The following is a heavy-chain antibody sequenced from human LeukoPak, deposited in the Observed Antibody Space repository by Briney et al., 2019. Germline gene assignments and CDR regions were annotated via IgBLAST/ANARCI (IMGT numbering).Heavy chain of an antibody. V-gene: IGHV3-48*03. CDR1: GFTFSSYY. CDR2: ISNSGSTI. D-gene: IGHD4-17*01. Sequence: PGGSLTLSCAASGFTFSSYYMSWVRQAPGKGLEWVAYISNSGSTIYYAYSVKGRFTISRDNAKNSLYLQTNRLRAEGTAVYYRARDSSYGDYDGHYYHGMDVWGKGTTVTVSS. CDR3: ARDSSYGDYDGHYYHGMDV. J-gene: IGHJ6*04.